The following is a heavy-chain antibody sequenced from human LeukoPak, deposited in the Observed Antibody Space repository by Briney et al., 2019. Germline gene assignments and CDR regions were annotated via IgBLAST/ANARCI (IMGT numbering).Heavy chain of an antibody. CDR1: GGTFSSYA. J-gene: IGHJ5*02. D-gene: IGHD3-16*02. Sequence: VASVKVSCKASGGTFSSYAISWVRQAPGQGLEWMGGIIPIFGTANYAQKFQGRVTITADESTSTAYMELSSLRSEDTAVYYCARELRRLGELSGNNWFDPWGQGTLVTVSS. CDR3: ARELRRLGELSGNNWFDP. CDR2: IIPIFGTA. V-gene: IGHV1-69*13.